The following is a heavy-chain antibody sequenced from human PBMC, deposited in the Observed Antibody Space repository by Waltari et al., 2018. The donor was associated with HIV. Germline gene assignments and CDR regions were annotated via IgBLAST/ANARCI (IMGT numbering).Heavy chain of an antibody. Sequence: QVQLQESGPGLVKPSETLSLTCPVSGGSISSYYWSWIRQPPGKGLEWIGYIYYSGSTTYNPSLRSRVTISVDTSKNQFSRKLSSVTAADTAVYYCATGAVGIATIWGQGTMVTVSS. CDR2: IYYSGST. CDR1: GGSISSYY. CDR3: ATGAVGIATI. D-gene: IGHD6-13*01. J-gene: IGHJ3*02. V-gene: IGHV4-59*08.